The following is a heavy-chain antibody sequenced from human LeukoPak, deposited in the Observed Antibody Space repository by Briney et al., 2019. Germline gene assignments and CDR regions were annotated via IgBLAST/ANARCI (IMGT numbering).Heavy chain of an antibody. CDR1: GFTFRSYW. D-gene: IGHD3-22*01. V-gene: IGHV3-7*03. CDR2: INQGGSVK. CDR3: ARVSYDSSGYFPAYFDY. J-gene: IGHJ4*02. Sequence: PGGSLRLSCAASGFTFRSYWMSWVRQAPGKGLEWVANINQGGSVKYYVDSVKGRFTISRDDAKNSLYVQMNSLRDEDTAVYYCARVSYDSSGYFPAYFDYWGQGTLVTVSS.